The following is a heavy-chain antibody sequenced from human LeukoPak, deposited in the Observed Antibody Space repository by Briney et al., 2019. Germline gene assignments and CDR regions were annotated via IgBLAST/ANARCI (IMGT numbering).Heavy chain of an antibody. Sequence: GGSLRLSCAASGFTFSSYAMSWVRQAPGKGLEWVSSISGSGNRTYYADSVKGRFTISRDNSKNTLYLQMNSLRAEDTAVYYCAKDLRPSITIFGVAYYYYGMDVWGQGTTVTVSS. CDR3: AKDLRPSITIFGVAYYYYGMDV. V-gene: IGHV3-23*01. J-gene: IGHJ6*02. CDR2: ISGSGNRT. D-gene: IGHD3-3*01. CDR1: GFTFSSYA.